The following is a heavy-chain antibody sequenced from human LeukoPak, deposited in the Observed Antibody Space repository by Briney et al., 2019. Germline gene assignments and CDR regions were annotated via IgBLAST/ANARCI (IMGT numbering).Heavy chain of an antibody. Sequence: SETLSLTCTVSGGSISSYYWSWIRQPPGKGLEWXGYXXYSGSPNYNPSLKSRVTISVDTSKNQFSLKMTSVTAADTAVYYCTISGYSDSSGSYNYFDSWGQGTLVTVSS. D-gene: IGHD3-22*01. CDR1: GGSISSYY. V-gene: IGHV4-59*01. CDR2: XXYSGSP. CDR3: TISGYSDSSGSYNYFDS. J-gene: IGHJ5*01.